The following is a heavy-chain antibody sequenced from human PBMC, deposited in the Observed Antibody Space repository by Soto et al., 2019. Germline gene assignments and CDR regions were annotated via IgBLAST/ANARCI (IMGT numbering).Heavy chain of an antibody. V-gene: IGHV3-53*01. Sequence: GGSLRLSCAASGFTVSSNYMSWVRQAPGKGLEWVSVIYSGGSTYYADSVKGRFTISRDNSKNTLYLQMNSLRAEDTAVYYCARVVGWPYYFGYWGQGTLVTVSS. D-gene: IGHD2-15*01. CDR3: ARVVGWPYYFGY. J-gene: IGHJ4*02. CDR2: IYSGGST. CDR1: GFTVSSNY.